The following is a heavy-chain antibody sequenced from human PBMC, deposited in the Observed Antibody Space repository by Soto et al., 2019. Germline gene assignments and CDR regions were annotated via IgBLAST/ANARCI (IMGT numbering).Heavy chain of an antibody. Sequence: EVQLLESGGGLVQPGGSLRLSCAASGFTFSSYAMSWVRQAPGKGLEWVSAISGSGGSTYYADSVKGRFTISRDNSKNMLYLEMNSLRAEDTAVYYCAKGRSDYGDYYYGMDVWGQGTTVTVSS. D-gene: IGHD4-17*01. CDR3: AKGRSDYGDYYYGMDV. V-gene: IGHV3-23*01. J-gene: IGHJ6*02. CDR2: ISGSGGST. CDR1: GFTFSSYA.